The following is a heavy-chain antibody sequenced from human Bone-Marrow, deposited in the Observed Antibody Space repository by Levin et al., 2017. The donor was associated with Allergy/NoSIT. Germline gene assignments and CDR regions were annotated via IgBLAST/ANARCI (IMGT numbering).Heavy chain of an antibody. CDR2: LNAGNGNT. V-gene: IGHV1-3*01. Sequence: GESLKISCQGPAYTFSNSAIHWVRQAPGQRLEWLGWLNAGNGNTQYSQNFHDRVTFTRDTSANTAYMEVTALRSEDTAIYYCARSRITVIQGVLWDMDLWGQGSLVTVSS. CDR1: AYTFSNSA. D-gene: IGHD3-10*01. CDR3: ARSRITVIQGVLWDMDL. J-gene: IGHJ5*02.